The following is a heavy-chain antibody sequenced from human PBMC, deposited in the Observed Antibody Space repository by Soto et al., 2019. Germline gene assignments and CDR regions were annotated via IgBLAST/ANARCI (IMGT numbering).Heavy chain of an antibody. CDR2: IGSNGRST. V-gene: IGHV3-74*01. CDR1: GFTFSSYW. Sequence: EVQLVESGGGLVQPGGSLRLSCAASGFTFSSYWMHWVRQVPGKGLVWVSRIGSNGRSTNYADSVKGRFTISRDNAKNTLFLQMISLRAEDTAVYYCVRDVSNSVDYWGQGTLVTVSS. CDR3: VRDVSNSVDY. D-gene: IGHD4-4*01. J-gene: IGHJ4*02.